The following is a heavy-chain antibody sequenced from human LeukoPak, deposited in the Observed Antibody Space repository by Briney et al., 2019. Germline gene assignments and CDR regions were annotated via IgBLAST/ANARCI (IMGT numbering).Heavy chain of an antibody. Sequence: GGSLRLSCAASGFTFDEYTMHWVRQAPGKGLVWVSRIKSDGSSSTYADSVKGRFTISRDNAKNSLYLQMNTLRAEDTAVYYCVRDLDLGGYSSFEYWGQGALVTVSS. V-gene: IGHV3-74*01. CDR2: IKSDGSSS. CDR1: GFTFDEYT. CDR3: VRDLDLGGYSSFEY. D-gene: IGHD4-23*01. J-gene: IGHJ4*02.